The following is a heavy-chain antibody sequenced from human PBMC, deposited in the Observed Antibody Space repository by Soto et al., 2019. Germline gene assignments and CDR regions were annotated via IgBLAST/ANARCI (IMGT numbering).Heavy chain of an antibody. CDR1: GGTFSSYA. Sequence: SVKVSCKASGGTFSSYAISWVRQAPGQGLEWMGGIIPIFGTANYAQKFQGRVTITADESTSTAYMELSSLRSEDTAVYYCARSPYSSSGYYYYYGMDVWGQGTTVTVS. J-gene: IGHJ6*02. CDR2: IIPIFGTA. V-gene: IGHV1-69*13. CDR3: ARSPYSSSGYYYYYGMDV. D-gene: IGHD6-6*01.